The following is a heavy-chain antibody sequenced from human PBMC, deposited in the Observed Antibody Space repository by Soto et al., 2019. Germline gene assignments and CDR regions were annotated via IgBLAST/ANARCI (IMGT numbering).Heavy chain of an antibody. D-gene: IGHD7-27*01. CDR1: GYTFTSYG. CDR2: ISAYNGNT. V-gene: IGHV1-18*01. CDR3: ARGELGPVPWASGMDV. Sequence: QVQLVQSGAEVKKPGASVKVSCKASGYTFTSYGISWVRQAPGQGLEWMGWISAYNGNTNYAQKLQGRVTRTTDPSTSTAYMELRSLRSDDTAVYYCARGELGPVPWASGMDVWGQGTTVTVSS. J-gene: IGHJ6*02.